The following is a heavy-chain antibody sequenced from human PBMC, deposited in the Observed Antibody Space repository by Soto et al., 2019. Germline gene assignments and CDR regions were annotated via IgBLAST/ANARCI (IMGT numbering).Heavy chain of an antibody. CDR1: GGSISSYY. J-gene: IGHJ5*02. CDR2: IYYSGST. V-gene: IGHV4-59*01. CDR3: ARGTEQWLPLFDP. D-gene: IGHD6-19*01. Sequence: SETLSLTCTVSGGSISSYYWSWIGQPPGKGLEWIGYIYYSGSTNYNPSLKSRVTISVDTSKNQFSLKLSSVTAADTAVYYCARGTEQWLPLFDPWGQGTLVTVSS.